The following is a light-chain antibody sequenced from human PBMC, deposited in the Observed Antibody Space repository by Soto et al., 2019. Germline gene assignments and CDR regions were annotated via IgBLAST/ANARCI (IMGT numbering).Light chain of an antibody. CDR3: QHYGRSPIT. CDR1: QSVSSSY. V-gene: IGKV3-20*01. J-gene: IGKJ5*01. Sequence: VLPQSPCHLSLSAGDRATLSWSASQSVSSSYLAWYQQKPGQAPRPVISGASSRATGIPDRFSGSGSATDFTLTISRLETVDFALYYCQHYGRSPITLSQGTRLEIK. CDR2: GAS.